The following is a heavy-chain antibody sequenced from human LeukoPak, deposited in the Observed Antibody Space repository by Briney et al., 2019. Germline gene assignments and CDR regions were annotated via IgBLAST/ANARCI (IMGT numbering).Heavy chain of an antibody. V-gene: IGHV3-7*03. CDR2: INRDGSER. D-gene: IGHD3-22*01. J-gene: IGHJ4*02. CDR1: GFTFSNYW. CDR3: AKAYYYDSSGYWTFDY. Sequence: GGSLRLSCAASGFTFSNYWMTWVRQVPGKGLEWVANINRDGSERYYVDSVKGRFTISRDNSKNTLYLQMNSLRAEDTAVYSCAKAYYYDSSGYWTFDYWGQGILVTVSS.